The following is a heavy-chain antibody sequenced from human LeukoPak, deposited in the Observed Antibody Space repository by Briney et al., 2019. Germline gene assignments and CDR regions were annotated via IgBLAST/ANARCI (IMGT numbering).Heavy chain of an antibody. J-gene: IGHJ4*02. Sequence: SVKVSCKASGGTFSSYAISWVRQAPGQGLEWMGGIIPIFGTANYAQKFQGRVTITADESTSTAYMELSSLRSEDTAVYYCAREYYGSGGSFDYWGQGTLVTVSS. CDR3: AREYYGSGGSFDY. D-gene: IGHD3-10*01. V-gene: IGHV1-69*01. CDR1: GGTFSSYA. CDR2: IIPIFGTA.